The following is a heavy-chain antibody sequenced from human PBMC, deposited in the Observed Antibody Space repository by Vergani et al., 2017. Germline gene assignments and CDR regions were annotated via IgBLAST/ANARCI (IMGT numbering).Heavy chain of an antibody. D-gene: IGHD1-26*01. V-gene: IGHV3-15*01. Sequence: EVHLVESGGSVVKPGGSLRLSCAASGFTFSHTWMSWLRQSPGTGLELLGRIKSQVDGGTTEFATPVKARFTISRDDSRDMVYLQLNGLKTEDTGIYYCATHQVGGNFGRGTPDVWGQGTVVTVSS. J-gene: IGHJ3*01. CDR1: GFTFSHTW. CDR3: ATHQVGGNFGRGTPDV. CDR2: IKSQVDGGTT.